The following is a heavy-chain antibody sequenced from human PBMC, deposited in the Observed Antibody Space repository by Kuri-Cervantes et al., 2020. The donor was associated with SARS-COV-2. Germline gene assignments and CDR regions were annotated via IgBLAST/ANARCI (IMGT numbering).Heavy chain of an antibody. V-gene: IGHV4-34*01. CDR2: INHSGGT. D-gene: IGHD2-8*01. J-gene: IGHJ6*03. Sequence: GSLRLSCAVYGGSFSGYYWSWIRQPPGKGLEWVGEINHSGGTNYNPSLKSRVTISVDTSKNQFSLKLSSVTAADTAVYYCARGRVLYYYMDVWGKGTTVTVSS. CDR3: ARGRVLYYYMDV. CDR1: GGSFSGYY.